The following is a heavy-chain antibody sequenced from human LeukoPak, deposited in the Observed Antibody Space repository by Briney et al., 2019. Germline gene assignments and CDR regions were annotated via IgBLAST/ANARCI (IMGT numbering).Heavy chain of an antibody. Sequence: SETLSLTCTVSGYSISIGYFWGWVRQPPEKGLEWIGSIYYSGSTYYNPSLTSRVTILVDTSKNQFSLKLSSVTAADTALYYCARGQYDILTGYYLQFDYWGQGTLVTVSS. J-gene: IGHJ4*02. D-gene: IGHD3-9*01. CDR3: ARGQYDILTGYYLQFDY. CDR1: GYSISIGYF. CDR2: IYYSGST. V-gene: IGHV4-38-2*02.